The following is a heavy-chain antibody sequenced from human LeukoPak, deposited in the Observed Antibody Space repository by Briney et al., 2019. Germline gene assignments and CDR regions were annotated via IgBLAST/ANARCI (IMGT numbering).Heavy chain of an antibody. CDR3: ARGYIAVAGTEGAFDI. V-gene: IGHV1-69*01. CDR2: IIPMLGTT. D-gene: IGHD6-19*01. Sequence: GSSVKVSCKASGGTFSSYAISWVRQAPGQGLEWMGGIIPMLGTTDYVQKFQGRVTITADESTRTAYMELSSLRSEDTAVYYCARGYIAVAGTEGAFDIWGQGTMVTVSS. J-gene: IGHJ3*02. CDR1: GGTFSSYA.